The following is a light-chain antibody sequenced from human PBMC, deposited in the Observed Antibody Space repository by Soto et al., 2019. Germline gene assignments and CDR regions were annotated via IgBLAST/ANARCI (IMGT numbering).Light chain of an antibody. V-gene: IGKV3-20*01. CDR3: QQYGSSPTT. Sequence: EIVLTQSPGTLSLSPGEGATLSCRASQSVSSSYLAWYQQKPFQAPRFLIYGASSRATGIPDRFSGSGSGTDFTLTISRLEPEDFAVYYCQQYGSSPTTFGQGTKVDIK. J-gene: IGKJ1*01. CDR1: QSVSSSY. CDR2: GAS.